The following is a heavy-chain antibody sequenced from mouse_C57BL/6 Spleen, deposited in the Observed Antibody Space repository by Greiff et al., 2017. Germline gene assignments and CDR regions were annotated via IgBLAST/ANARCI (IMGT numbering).Heavy chain of an antibody. D-gene: IGHD2-4*01. CDR3: ARSLYDYDFDY. CDR1: GYAFSSSW. CDR2: IYPGDGDT. Sequence: VQLQHSGPELVKPGASVKISCKASGYAFSSSWMNWVKQRPGKGLEWIGRIYPGDGDTNYNGKFKGKATLTADKSSSTAYMQLSSLTSEDSAVYFCARSLYDYDFDYWGQGTTLTVSS. J-gene: IGHJ2*01. V-gene: IGHV1-82*01.